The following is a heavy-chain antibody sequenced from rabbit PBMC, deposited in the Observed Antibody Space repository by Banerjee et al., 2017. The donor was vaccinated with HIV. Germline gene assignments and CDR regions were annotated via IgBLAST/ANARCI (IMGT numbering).Heavy chain of an antibody. CDR3: ARIWDSGWTYFNL. CDR1: GFDFSGYY. Sequence: QLVESGGGLVQPGGSLKLSCKASGFDFSGYYMSWVRQAPGKGLEWIRYIYPVFGTTSNASWVNGRFPFSSHNAQNSLYLQLNSLTAADTATYFCARIWDSGWTYFNLWGPGTLVTVS. CDR2: IYPVFGTT. J-gene: IGHJ4*01. D-gene: IGHD4-1*01. V-gene: IGHV1S7*01.